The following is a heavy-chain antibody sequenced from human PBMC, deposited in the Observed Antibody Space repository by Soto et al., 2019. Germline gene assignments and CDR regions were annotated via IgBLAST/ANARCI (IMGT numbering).Heavy chain of an antibody. Sequence: SETLSLTCTVSGGSISSGGYYWRWIRQHPGKGLEWIGYIYYSGSTYYNPSLKSRVTISVDTSKNQFSLKLSSVTAADTAVYYCARGALLRYFDWLSHFDYWGQGTLVTVSS. CDR2: IYYSGST. V-gene: IGHV4-31*02. J-gene: IGHJ4*02. D-gene: IGHD3-9*01. CDR1: GGSISSGGYY. CDR3: ARGALLRYFDWLSHFDY.